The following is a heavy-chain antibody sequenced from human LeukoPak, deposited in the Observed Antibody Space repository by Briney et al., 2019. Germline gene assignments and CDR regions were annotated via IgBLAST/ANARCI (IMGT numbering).Heavy chain of an antibody. V-gene: IGHV1-46*01. CDR2: INPSGGST. Sequence: GASVKVSCKASGYTFTSYYMHWVRQAPGQGLEWMGIINPSGGSTSYAQKFQGRVTMTRDTSTSTVYMELSSLRSEDTAVYYCAREWALSGTGSIGCPYWGQGTLVTVSS. CDR1: GYTFTSYY. CDR3: AREWALSGTGSIGCPY. J-gene: IGHJ4*02. D-gene: IGHD3-10*01.